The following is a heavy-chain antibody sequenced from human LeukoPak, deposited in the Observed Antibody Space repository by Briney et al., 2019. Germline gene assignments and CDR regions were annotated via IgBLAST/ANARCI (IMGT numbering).Heavy chain of an antibody. CDR3: AKSRSSAYSLFDY. D-gene: IGHD3-22*01. Sequence: AESLRLTCAASGCSISTFSRAWIRQAPGKGLEWVSAVSVSGGNTYYADSVKGRFTISRDNSKNTLYLPMNSLRAEDTAVYYCAKSRSSAYSLFDYWGQGTLVTVSS. J-gene: IGHJ4*02. CDR1: GCSISTFS. V-gene: IGHV3-23*01. CDR2: VSVSGGNT.